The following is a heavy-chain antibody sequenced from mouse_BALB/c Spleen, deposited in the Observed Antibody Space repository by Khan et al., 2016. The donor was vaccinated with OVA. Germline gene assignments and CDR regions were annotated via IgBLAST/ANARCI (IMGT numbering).Heavy chain of an antibody. CDR1: AHPNTTDYA. CDR3: ARIFEVGLYY. Sequence: VQLKESGPGLVKPSQSLSLTCTVTAHPNTTDYAWNWIRQFPGKNMDWMGFISSSGNTKSNPSLKSRISITRHTSKNQFFLQLKSVSTKAKARYYCARIFEVGLYYWGKGTAHTVSS. D-gene: IGHD1-1*02. J-gene: IGHJ2*01. V-gene: IGHV3-2*02. CDR2: ISSSGNT.